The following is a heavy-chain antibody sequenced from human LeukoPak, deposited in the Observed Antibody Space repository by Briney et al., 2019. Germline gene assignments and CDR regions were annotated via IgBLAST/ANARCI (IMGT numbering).Heavy chain of an antibody. Sequence: PGGSLRLSCAASGFTSSSYAMSWVRQAPGKGLEWVSAISGSGGSTYYADSVKGRFTISRDNSKNTLYLQMNSLRAEDTAVYYCAKDETAGSRWLLPYFDYWGQGTLVTVSS. CDR2: ISGSGGST. D-gene: IGHD3-22*01. V-gene: IGHV3-23*01. CDR3: AKDETAGSRWLLPYFDY. J-gene: IGHJ4*02. CDR1: GFTSSSYA.